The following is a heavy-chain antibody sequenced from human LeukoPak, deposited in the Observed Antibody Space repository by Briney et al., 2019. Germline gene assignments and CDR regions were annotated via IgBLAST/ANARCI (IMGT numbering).Heavy chain of an antibody. Sequence: GGSLRLSCAASGFTFSNAWMSWVRQIPGKGLEWVANIKQDGSEKYYVDSVKGRFTISRDNAKNSLYLQMNSLRAEDTAVYYCARGDVVVPAPLAYWGQGTLVTVSS. CDR1: GFTFSNAW. D-gene: IGHD2-2*01. V-gene: IGHV3-7*01. CDR3: ARGDVVVPAPLAY. CDR2: IKQDGSEK. J-gene: IGHJ4*02.